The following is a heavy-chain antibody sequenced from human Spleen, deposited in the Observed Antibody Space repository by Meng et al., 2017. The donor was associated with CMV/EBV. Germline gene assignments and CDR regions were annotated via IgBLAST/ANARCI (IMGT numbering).Heavy chain of an antibody. J-gene: IGHJ4*02. CDR1: FSFGSCA. CDR2: ISHEGSYK. V-gene: IGHV3-30*04. D-gene: IGHD2-15*01. Sequence: FSFGSCAMHWVRQAPGEGLEWVAIISHEGSYKYCADSVKGRFTISRDNSKNTLDLQMNSLRADDTAVYYCARDFCSGGSCFLDYWGQGTLVTVSS. CDR3: ARDFCSGGSCFLDY.